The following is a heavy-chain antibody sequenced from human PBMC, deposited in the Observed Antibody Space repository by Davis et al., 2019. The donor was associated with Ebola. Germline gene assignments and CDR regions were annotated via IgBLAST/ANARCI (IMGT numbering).Heavy chain of an antibody. J-gene: IGHJ4*02. D-gene: IGHD2-15*01. Sequence: PGASLRLSCSVSGGSIINNNDHWGWIRQPPGKGLEWIGSIHYSWTAYYNPSLTSRVSVSVDTSKKYFSLRLNSVTAADTAVYYCARLEKTVVHTFNYWSQGTLVSVAS. CDR1: GGSIINNNDH. CDR3: ARLEKTVVHTFNY. V-gene: IGHV4-39*02. CDR2: IHYSWTA.